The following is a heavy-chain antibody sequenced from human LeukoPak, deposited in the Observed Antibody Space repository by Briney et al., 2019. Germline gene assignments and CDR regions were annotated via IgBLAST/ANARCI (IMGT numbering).Heavy chain of an antibody. D-gene: IGHD3-22*01. CDR1: GYSISSGYY. CDR2: TDHGGSA. J-gene: IGHJ3*02. CDR3: ARRQWFDAFDI. V-gene: IGHV4-38-2*02. Sequence: PSETLSLTCTVSGYSISSGYYWGWIRQPPGKGLEWIGETDHGGSAKYNPSLKSRVTISLDTSKNHFSLKLSSVTAADTAVYYCARRQWFDAFDIWGQGTMVTVSS.